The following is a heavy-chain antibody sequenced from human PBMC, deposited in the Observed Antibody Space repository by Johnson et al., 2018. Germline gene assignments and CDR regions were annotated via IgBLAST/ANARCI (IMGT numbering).Heavy chain of an antibody. J-gene: IGHJ6*03. CDR3: AKSGSGMRYYYYYYYMDV. Sequence: QVQLVQSGAEVKKPGASVKVSCKASGYTFTSYYMHWVRQAPGQGLEWMGIINPSGGSTSYAQKFKGRVTMTRDTSTSTVYMELSSLRSEDTAVYYWAKSGSGMRYYYYYYYMDVWGKGTTVTVSS. CDR2: INPSGGST. D-gene: IGHD3-3*01. V-gene: IGHV1-46*01. CDR1: GYTFTSYY.